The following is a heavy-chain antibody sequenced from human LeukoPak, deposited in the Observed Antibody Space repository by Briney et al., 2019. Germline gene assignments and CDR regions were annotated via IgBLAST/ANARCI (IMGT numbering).Heavy chain of an antibody. Sequence: PGGSLRLSCAASGFTFSSYAIHWVRQAPGKGLEWVAVISYDGSNKYYADSVKGRFTISRVNSKNTLYLQMNSLRAEDTAVYYCARETGSAVGSTDFDYWGQGTLVTVSS. D-gene: IGHD4-17*01. CDR1: GFTFSSYA. J-gene: IGHJ4*02. V-gene: IGHV3-30-3*01. CDR3: ARETGSAVGSTDFDY. CDR2: ISYDGSNK.